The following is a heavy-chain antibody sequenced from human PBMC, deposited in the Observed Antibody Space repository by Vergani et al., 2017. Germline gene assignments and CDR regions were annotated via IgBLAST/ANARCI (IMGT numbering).Heavy chain of an antibody. D-gene: IGHD3-22*01. CDR1: GFTFSNAW. CDR3: ARDFDSSGYNAFDI. CDR2: IKSKTDGGTT. J-gene: IGHJ3*02. V-gene: IGHV3-15*01. Sequence: EVQLVESGGGLVKPGGSLRLSCAASGFTFSNAWMSWVRQAPGKGLEWVGRIKSKTDGGTTDYAAPVKGRFTISRDDSKNTLYLQMNSLRSEDTAVYYCARDFDSSGYNAFDIWGQGTMVTVSS.